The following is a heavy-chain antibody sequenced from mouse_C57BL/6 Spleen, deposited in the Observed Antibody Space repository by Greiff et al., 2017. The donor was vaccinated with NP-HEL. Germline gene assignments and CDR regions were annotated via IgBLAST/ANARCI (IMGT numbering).Heavy chain of an antibody. J-gene: IGHJ2*01. CDR2: INPGSGGT. Sequence: QLQQSGAELVRPGTSVKVSCKASGYAFTNYLIEWVKQRPGQGLEWIGVINPGSGGTNYNEKFKGKATLTADKSSSTAYMQLSSLTSEDSAVYFCARKGDGYDDYWGQGTTLTVSS. CDR1: GYAFTNYL. V-gene: IGHV1-54*01. CDR3: ARKGDGYDDY. D-gene: IGHD2-2*01.